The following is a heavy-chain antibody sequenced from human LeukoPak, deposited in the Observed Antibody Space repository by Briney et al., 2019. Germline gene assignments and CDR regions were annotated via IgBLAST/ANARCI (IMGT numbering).Heavy chain of an antibody. D-gene: IGHD1-26*01. V-gene: IGHV3-15*01. CDR2: IKSKTDGGTT. J-gene: IGHJ4*02. Sequence: GGSLRLSCAASGFTFSNAWMSWVRQAPGKGLEWVGRIKSKTDGGTTDYAAPVKGRFTISRDDSKNTLYLQMNSLKTEDTAVYYCTTDGAASWDSGSYYKSDYWGQGTLVTVSS. CDR3: TTDGAASWDSGSYYKSDY. CDR1: GFTFSNAW.